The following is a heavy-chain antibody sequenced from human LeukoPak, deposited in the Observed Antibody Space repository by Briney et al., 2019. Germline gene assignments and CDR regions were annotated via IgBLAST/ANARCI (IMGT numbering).Heavy chain of an antibody. D-gene: IGHD3-22*01. J-gene: IGHJ4*02. V-gene: IGHV1-24*01. Sequence: ASVKVSCKVSGYTLTELSMHWVRQAPGKGLEWMGGFDPEDGETIYAQKFQGRVTMTEDTSTDTAYMELSSLRSEDTVVYYCATNSYDSSGYYYGYWGQGTLVTVSS. CDR1: GYTLTELS. CDR2: FDPEDGET. CDR3: ATNSYDSSGYYYGY.